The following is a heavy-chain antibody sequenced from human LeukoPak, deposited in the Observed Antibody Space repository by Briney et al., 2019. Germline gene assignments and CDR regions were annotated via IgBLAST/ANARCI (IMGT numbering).Heavy chain of an antibody. CDR3: AGASRGYDPHGSDFDY. CDR1: GYTFTSYG. Sequence: ASVKVSCKASGYTFTSYGISWVGQAPGQELGGMGWIRAYNGNTDYAQKLQGRATMTTVTSTSTAYMELRSLRSDDTTVYYCAGASRGYDPHGSDFDYWGQGTLVTVSS. D-gene: IGHD5-12*01. V-gene: IGHV1-18*01. CDR2: IRAYNGNT. J-gene: IGHJ4*02.